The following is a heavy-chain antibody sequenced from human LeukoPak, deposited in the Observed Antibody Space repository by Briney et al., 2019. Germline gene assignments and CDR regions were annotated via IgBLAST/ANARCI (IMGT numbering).Heavy chain of an antibody. CDR3: ARSAGGLRYFDWLYYFDY. V-gene: IGHV4-34*01. J-gene: IGHJ4*02. CDR2: INHSGST. D-gene: IGHD3-9*01. CDR1: GGSFSGYY. Sequence: PSETLSLTCAVYGGSFSGYYWSWIRQPPGKGLEWIGEINHSGSTNYNPSPKSRVTISVDTSKNQFSLKLSSVTAADTAVYYCARSAGGLRYFDWLYYFDYWGQGTLVTVSS.